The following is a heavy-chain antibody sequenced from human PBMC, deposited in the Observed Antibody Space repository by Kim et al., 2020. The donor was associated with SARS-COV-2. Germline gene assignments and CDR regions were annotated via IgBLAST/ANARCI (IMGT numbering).Heavy chain of an antibody. J-gene: IGHJ4*02. CDR1: GGSISSGGYS. Sequence: SETLSLTCAVSGGSISSGGYSWSWIRQPPGKGLEWIGYIYHSGSTYYNPSLKSRVTISVDRSKNQFSLKLSSVTAADTAVYYCARANLAAADYWGQGTLVTVSS. V-gene: IGHV4-30-2*01. CDR3: ARANLAAADY. D-gene: IGHD2-15*01. CDR2: IYHSGST.